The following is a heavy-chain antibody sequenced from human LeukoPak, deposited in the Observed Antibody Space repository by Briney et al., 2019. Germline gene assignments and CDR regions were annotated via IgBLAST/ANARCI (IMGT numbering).Heavy chain of an antibody. CDR2: IYYSGST. CDR3: AGAETYYYDSSGYYSQDY. J-gene: IGHJ4*02. CDR1: GGSISSGGYY. Sequence: PSETLSLTRTVSGGSISSGGYYWSWIRQHPGKGLEWIGYIYYSGSTYYNPSLKSRVTISVDTSKNQFSLKLSSVTAADTAVYYCAGAETYYYDSSGYYSQDYWGQGTLVTVSS. D-gene: IGHD3-22*01. V-gene: IGHV4-31*03.